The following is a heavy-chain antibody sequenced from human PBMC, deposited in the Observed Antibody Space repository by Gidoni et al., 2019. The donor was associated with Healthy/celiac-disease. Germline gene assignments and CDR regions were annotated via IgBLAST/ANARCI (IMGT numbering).Heavy chain of an antibody. CDR1: GFTVSSYA. D-gene: IGHD3-3*01. CDR3: AKDVDYDCWTYFDY. Sequence: EVQLLECGGGVGQPGGSLRLSCPSSGFTVSSYAMSWVRQAPGKGLEWVSAISGSGGSTYYADSVKGRFTISRDNSKNTLYLQMNSLRAEDTAVYYCAKDVDYDCWTYFDYWGQGTLVTVSS. V-gene: IGHV3-23*01. CDR2: ISGSGGST. J-gene: IGHJ4*02.